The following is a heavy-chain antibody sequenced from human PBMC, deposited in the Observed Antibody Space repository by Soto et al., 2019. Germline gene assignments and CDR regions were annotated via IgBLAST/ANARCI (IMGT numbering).Heavy chain of an antibody. CDR1: GFTVSSNY. Sequence: EVQLVESGGGLVQPGGSLRLSCAASGFTVSSNYMSWVRQAPGKGLEWVSVIYSGGSTYYADSVKGRFTISRDNSKNTLYLQMNSLRAEDTAVYYCARSIVRIFGVVTPYYFDYWGQGTLVTVSS. CDR3: ARSIVRIFGVVTPYYFDY. V-gene: IGHV3-66*01. CDR2: IYSGGST. J-gene: IGHJ4*02. D-gene: IGHD3-3*01.